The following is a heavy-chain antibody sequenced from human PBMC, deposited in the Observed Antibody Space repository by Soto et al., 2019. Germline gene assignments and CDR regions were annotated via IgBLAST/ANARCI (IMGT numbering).Heavy chain of an antibody. Sequence: QVQLVQSGAEVKRPGASVKVFCKASGYTFTTHTMHWVRQAPGQGLEWMGWMNGGNGNTKYSQKFQGRLTFTRDTFASTAYMELGSLRSEDTAVYYCTRLETDYWGQGTLVTVSS. CDR2: MNGGNGNT. J-gene: IGHJ4*02. V-gene: IGHV1-3*01. CDR3: TRLETDY. CDR1: GYTFTTHT.